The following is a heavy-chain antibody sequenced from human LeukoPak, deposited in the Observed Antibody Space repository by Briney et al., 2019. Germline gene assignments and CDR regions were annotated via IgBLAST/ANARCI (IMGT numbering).Heavy chain of an antibody. CDR3: ARGSYWGGDY. CDR1: GSTLSNYW. CDR2: IKQHGSG. D-gene: IGHD7-27*01. V-gene: IGHV3-7*01. Sequence: PGGSLRLSCAASGSTLSNYWMSWVRQAPGKGLEWVANIKQHGSGNYVDSAKGRFTISRDNAKNSLYLQMNSLRVDDTAVYYCARGSYWGGDYWGQGTLVTVSS. J-gene: IGHJ4*02.